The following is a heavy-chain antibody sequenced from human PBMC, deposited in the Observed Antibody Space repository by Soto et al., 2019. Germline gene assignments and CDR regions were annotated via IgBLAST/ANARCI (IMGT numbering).Heavy chain of an antibody. J-gene: IGHJ4*02. V-gene: IGHV3-7*03. CDR1: GFTFTSFW. D-gene: IGHD1-26*01. CDR3: ARDQEGGYSFSH. CDR2: IKQDGSVK. Sequence: GGSLRLSCAASGFTFTSFWMYWVRQAPGKGLEWVANIKQDGSVKSYVDSVKGRFTISRDNAKNSLYLQMNSLRAEDTAVYYCARDQEGGYSFSHWGQGILVTVSS.